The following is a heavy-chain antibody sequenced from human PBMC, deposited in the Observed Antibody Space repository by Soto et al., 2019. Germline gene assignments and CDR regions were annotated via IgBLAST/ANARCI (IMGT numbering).Heavy chain of an antibody. Sequence: SETLSLTCAVYGGSFSGYYWNWIRQPPGKGLAWIGEIDHSGYTNYNPSLKSRVTISVDTSKNQFSLRLTSVTAADTAVYYCARVRDWFDPWGQGTLVTSPQ. CDR3: ARVRDWFDP. D-gene: IGHD3-3*01. J-gene: IGHJ5*02. V-gene: IGHV4-34*01. CDR1: GGSFSGYY. CDR2: IDHSGYT.